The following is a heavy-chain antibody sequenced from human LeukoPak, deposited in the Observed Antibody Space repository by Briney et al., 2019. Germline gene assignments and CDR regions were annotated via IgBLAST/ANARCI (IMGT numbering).Heavy chain of an antibody. J-gene: IGHJ6*03. Sequence: SETLSLTCTVSGGSISTTNYYWDWIRQPPGKGLEWIGSIYYSETTYYNSSLKSRVTISIDTSKNQFSLRLNSVAAADTAVYYCARQVSDYYYYYIDVWGKGTTVIVSS. CDR1: GGSISTTNYY. V-gene: IGHV4-39*01. CDR2: IYYSETT. D-gene: IGHD5/OR15-5a*01. CDR3: ARQVSDYYYYYIDV.